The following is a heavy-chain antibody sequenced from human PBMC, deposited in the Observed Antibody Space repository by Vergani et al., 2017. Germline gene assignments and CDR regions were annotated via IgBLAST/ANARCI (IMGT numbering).Heavy chain of an antibody. J-gene: IGHJ6*02. CDR2: IYYSGST. V-gene: IGHV4-61*01. CDR3: ARDWLGELLYPFSYYGMDV. CDR1: GGSVSSGSYY. D-gene: IGHD3-10*01. Sequence: QVQLQESGPGLVKPSETLSLTCTVSGGSVSSGSYYWSWIRQPPGKGLEWIGYIYYSGSTNYNPSLKSRVTISVDTSKNQFSLKLSSVTAADTAVYYCARDWLGELLYPFSYYGMDVWGQGTTVTVSS.